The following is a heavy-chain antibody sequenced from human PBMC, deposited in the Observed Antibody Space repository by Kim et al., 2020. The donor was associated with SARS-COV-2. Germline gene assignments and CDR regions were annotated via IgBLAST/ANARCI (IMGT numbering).Heavy chain of an antibody. Sequence: ASVKVSCKASGYTFTSYAMHWVRQAPGQRLEWMGWINAGNGNTKYSQKFQGRVTITRDTSASTAYMELSSLRSEDTAVYYCARLPRIAAAGIYGMDVWGQGTTVTVSS. CDR1: GYTFTSYA. CDR2: INAGNGNT. CDR3: ARLPRIAAAGIYGMDV. V-gene: IGHV1-3*01. D-gene: IGHD6-13*01. J-gene: IGHJ6*02.